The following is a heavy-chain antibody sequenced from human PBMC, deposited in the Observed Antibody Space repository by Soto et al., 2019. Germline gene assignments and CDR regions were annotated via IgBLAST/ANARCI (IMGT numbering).Heavy chain of an antibody. Sequence: GGSLRLSCAASGFTFSSYAMSWVRQAPGKGLEWVSAISGSGGSTYYADSVKGRFTISSDNSKNTLYLQMNSLRAEDTAVYYCAKRRGYCSSTSCPHTTTVWYYYGMDVWGQGTTVTVSS. V-gene: IGHV3-23*01. CDR2: ISGSGGST. J-gene: IGHJ6*02. CDR3: AKRRGYCSSTSCPHTTTVWYYYGMDV. D-gene: IGHD2-2*01. CDR1: GFTFSSYA.